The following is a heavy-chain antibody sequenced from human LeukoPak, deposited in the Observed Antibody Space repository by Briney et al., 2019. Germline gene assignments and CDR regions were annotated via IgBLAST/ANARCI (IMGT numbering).Heavy chain of an antibody. CDR2: IYHSGST. D-gene: IGHD2-2*01. J-gene: IGHJ6*03. CDR1: GYSISSGDY. CDR3: ATIVVDPGSVYYYMDV. V-gene: IGHV4-38-2*02. Sequence: SETLSLTCTVSGYSISSGDYWGWIRQPPGKGLEWIGSIYHSGSTYYNPSLKSRVSISVDTSKIQFSLRLSSVTAADTAVYYCATIVVDPGSVYYYMDVWGKGTTVSVSS.